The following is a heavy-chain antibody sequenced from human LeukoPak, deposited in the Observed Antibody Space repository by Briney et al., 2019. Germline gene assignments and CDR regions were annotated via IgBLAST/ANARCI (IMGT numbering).Heavy chain of an antibody. CDR3: AKDTGYSSSGRDYFDY. Sequence: PGGSLRLSCAASGFTFDDYTMHWVRQAPGKGLEWVSLISWDGGSTYYADSVKGRFTISRDNSKNSLYLQMNSLRTEDTALYYCAKDTGYSSSGRDYFDYWGQGTLVTVSS. D-gene: IGHD6-6*01. CDR2: ISWDGGST. J-gene: IGHJ4*02. V-gene: IGHV3-43*01. CDR1: GFTFDDYT.